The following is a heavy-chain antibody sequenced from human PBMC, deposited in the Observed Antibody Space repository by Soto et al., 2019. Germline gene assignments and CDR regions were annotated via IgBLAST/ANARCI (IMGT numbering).Heavy chain of an antibody. CDR3: AAERYCSGGSCRYYGMDV. J-gene: IGHJ6*02. Sequence: ASVKVSCKASGFTFTSSAVQWVRQARGQRLEWIGWIVVGSGNTNYAQKFQERVTITRDMSTSTAYMELSSLRSEDMAVYYCAAERYCSGGSCRYYGMDVWGQGTTVTVPS. CDR1: GFTFTSSA. V-gene: IGHV1-58*01. CDR2: IVVGSGNT. D-gene: IGHD2-15*01.